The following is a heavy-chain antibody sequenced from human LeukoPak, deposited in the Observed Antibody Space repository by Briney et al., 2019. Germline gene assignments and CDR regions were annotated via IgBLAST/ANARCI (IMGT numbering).Heavy chain of an antibody. J-gene: IGHJ4*02. D-gene: IGHD1-26*01. CDR3: AWSIVGATLDY. V-gene: IGHV3-7*04. Sequence: SVKGRFTISRDNAKNSLYLRMNSLRAEDTAVYYCAWSIVGATLDYWGQGTLVTVSS.